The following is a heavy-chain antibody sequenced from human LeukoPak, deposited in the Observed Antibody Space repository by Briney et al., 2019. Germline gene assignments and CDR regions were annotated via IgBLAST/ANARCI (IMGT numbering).Heavy chain of an antibody. CDR3: ARGQVGSSGWYYYYYYGMDV. CDR2: MNPNSGNT. Sequence: ASVKVSCKASGYTFTSYDINWVRQATGQGLEWMGSMNPNSGNTGYAQKFQGRVTMTRNTSISTAYMELSSLRSEDTAVYYCARGQVGSSGWYYYYYYGMDVWGQGTTVTVSS. CDR1: GYTFTSYD. J-gene: IGHJ6*02. D-gene: IGHD6-19*01. V-gene: IGHV1-8*01.